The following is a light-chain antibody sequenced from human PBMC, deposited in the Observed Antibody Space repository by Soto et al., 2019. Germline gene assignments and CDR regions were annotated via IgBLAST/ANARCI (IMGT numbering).Light chain of an antibody. V-gene: IGKV1-27*01. Sequence: DIQMTQSPSSLSASVGDRVTITCRASQGITDSLAWYQQKPGQVPNLLIYAASILQSGVPSRFSASGSGTDFTLTITGLQPEDVATYYCQNYNSAPWTFGQGTKVDIK. CDR3: QNYNSAPWT. CDR1: QGITDS. J-gene: IGKJ1*01. CDR2: AAS.